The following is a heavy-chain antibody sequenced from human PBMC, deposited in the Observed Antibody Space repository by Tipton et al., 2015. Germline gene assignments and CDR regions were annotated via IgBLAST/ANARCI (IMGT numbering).Heavy chain of an antibody. V-gene: IGHV4-31*02. CDR2: VFYTGHT. J-gene: IGHJ6*02. CDR1: GGSINSDGYY. CDR3: ARDDSWSVAVAGSPRYYYAMDV. Sequence: LRLSCNVSGGSINSDGYYWSWLRQHPGKGLEWIGYVFYTGHTYLNPSLKSRVTISMDTSENQFTLKLNSVTAADTAVYYCARDDSWSVAVAGSPRYYYAMDVWGQGTTVTVSS. D-gene: IGHD6-19*01.